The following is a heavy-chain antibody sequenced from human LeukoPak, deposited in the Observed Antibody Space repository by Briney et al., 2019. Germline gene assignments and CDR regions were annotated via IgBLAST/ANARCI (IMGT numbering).Heavy chain of an antibody. Sequence: SETLSLTCTVSGGSISSYYWSWIRQPPGKGLEWIGYIFYSESTNYNPSLKSRVTISIDTSKNQFSLKLSSVTAADTAVYYCARTGVVVAAGYYFDYWGQGTLVTVSP. D-gene: IGHD2-15*01. CDR2: IFYSEST. CDR1: GGSISSYY. V-gene: IGHV4-59*08. J-gene: IGHJ4*02. CDR3: ARTGVVVAAGYYFDY.